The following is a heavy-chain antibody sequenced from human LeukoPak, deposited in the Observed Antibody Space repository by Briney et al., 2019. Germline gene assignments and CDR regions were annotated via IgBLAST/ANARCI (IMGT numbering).Heavy chain of an antibody. CDR2: FDPEDGET. CDR3: ATPRPTCSTSCLYFDY. Sequence: ASVKVSCKVSGYTLTELSMHRVRQAPGKGLEWMGGFDPEDGETIYAQKFQGRVTMTEDTSTDTAYMELSSLRSEDTAVYYCATPRPTCSTSCLYFDYWGQGTLVTVSS. CDR1: GYTLTELS. J-gene: IGHJ4*02. D-gene: IGHD2-2*01. V-gene: IGHV1-24*01.